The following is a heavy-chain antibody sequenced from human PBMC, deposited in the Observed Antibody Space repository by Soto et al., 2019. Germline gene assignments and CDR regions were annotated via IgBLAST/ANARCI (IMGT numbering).Heavy chain of an antibody. Sequence: ASVKVSCKASGYTFNTYYISWVRQAPGQGLEWMGWISAYNGNTKYAQRLQGRVTMTTDTSTSTAYMELRSLRSDDTAVYYCARDNPPMGVWGQGTTVTGSS. J-gene: IGHJ6*02. CDR1: GYTFNTYY. CDR2: ISAYNGNT. V-gene: IGHV1-18*01. CDR3: ARDNPPMGV.